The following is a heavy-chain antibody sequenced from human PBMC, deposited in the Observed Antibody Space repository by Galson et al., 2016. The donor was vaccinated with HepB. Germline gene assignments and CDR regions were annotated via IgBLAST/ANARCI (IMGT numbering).Heavy chain of an antibody. Sequence: SLRLSCAASGFTFTNHGMHWVRQAPGKGLEWVAVVWFDGTTKYYADAAKGRFTIPTDNSKDTLYLQMNSLRAEETALYYCARESSSFENYYYGMDVWGQGTTVSVSS. D-gene: IGHD2-2*01. CDR2: VWFDGTTK. J-gene: IGHJ6*02. CDR1: GFTFTNHG. CDR3: ARESSSFENYYYGMDV. V-gene: IGHV3-33*01.